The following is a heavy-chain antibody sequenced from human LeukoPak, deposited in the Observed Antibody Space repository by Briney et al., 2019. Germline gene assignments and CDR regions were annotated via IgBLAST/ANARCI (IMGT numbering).Heavy chain of an antibody. Sequence: PGRSLRLSCAASGFTFSSYAMHWVRQAPGKGLEYVSAISSNGGSTYYANSVKGRFTISRDNSKNTLYLQMGSLRAEDMAVYYCATPRRGYSYGFDYWGQGTLVTVSS. V-gene: IGHV3-64*01. CDR3: ATPRRGYSYGFDY. CDR1: GFTFSSYA. CDR2: ISSNGGST. J-gene: IGHJ4*02. D-gene: IGHD5-18*01.